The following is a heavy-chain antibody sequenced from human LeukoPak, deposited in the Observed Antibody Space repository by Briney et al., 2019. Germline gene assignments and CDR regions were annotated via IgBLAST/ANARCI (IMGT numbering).Heavy chain of an antibody. J-gene: IGHJ3*02. CDR1: GFTFSSYD. CDR3: AREIRGWDAFDI. V-gene: IGHV3-48*03. D-gene: IGHD3-22*01. CDR2: ITYSGSII. Sequence: GGSLRLSCAVSGFTFSSYDMSWVRRAPGKGLEWISFITYSGSIIYYADSVKGRFTISRDNAKNSVYLQMNSLRADDAAVYYCAREIRGWDAFDIWGQGTVVTVSS.